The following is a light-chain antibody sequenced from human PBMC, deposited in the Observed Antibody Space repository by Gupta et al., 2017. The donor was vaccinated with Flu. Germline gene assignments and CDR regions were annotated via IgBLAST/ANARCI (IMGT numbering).Light chain of an antibody. CDR1: QRISSNY. CDR2: GAS. Sequence: EIVLTQSPGTLSLSPGERATLSCRASQRISSNYLAWYQQKPGQAPRLLIYGASSRATGIPDRFSGRGSGRDFTLTISRLEPEDFAVYYCQQYGSSPPFTFGPGTKVVIK. J-gene: IGKJ3*01. V-gene: IGKV3-20*01. CDR3: QQYGSSPPFT.